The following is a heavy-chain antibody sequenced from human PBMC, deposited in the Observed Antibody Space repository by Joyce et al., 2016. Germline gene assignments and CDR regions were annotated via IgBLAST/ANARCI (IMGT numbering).Heavy chain of an antibody. V-gene: IGHV3-15*01. J-gene: IGHJ3*01. CDR1: GFSFRNAW. CDR3: VTGLCIGTACHWDDAFDV. D-gene: IGHD2-2*01. CDR2: VKSKRQDGTT. Sequence: EVQLVESGGGLVKPGGSLRLSCAASGFSFRNAWVTWVRQAPGKGLAWVGRVKSKRQDGTTDYAAPVKGRFTISRDDSRDTAYLQMNSLKSEDTGVYFCVTGLCIGTACHWDDAFDVWGQGTMVTVSS.